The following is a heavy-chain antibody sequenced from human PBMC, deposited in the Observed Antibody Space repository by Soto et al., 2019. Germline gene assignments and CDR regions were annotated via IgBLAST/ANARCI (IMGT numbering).Heavy chain of an antibody. CDR3: ARTAAAGKYYYGVDV. J-gene: IGHJ6*02. CDR2: IYPGDSDT. V-gene: IGHV5-51*01. Sequence: LKISCKGSGYSFTSYWIGWVRQMPGKGLEWMGIIYPGDSDTRYSPSFQGQVTISADKSISTAYLQWSSLKASDTAMYYCARTAAAGKYYYGVDVWGQGTTVTVSS. D-gene: IGHD6-13*01. CDR1: GYSFTSYW.